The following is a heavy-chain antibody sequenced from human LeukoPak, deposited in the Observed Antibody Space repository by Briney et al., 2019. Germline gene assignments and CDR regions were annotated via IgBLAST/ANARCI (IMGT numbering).Heavy chain of an antibody. V-gene: IGHV1-18*01. CDR2: ISAYNGNT. Sequence: GASVKASYKASGYTFTTYGISWVRQAPGQRLEWMGWISAYNGNTNYAQKLQGRVTMTTDTSTSTAYMELRSLRSDDTAVYYCARVDYAAAFDYWGQGTLVTVSS. CDR1: GYTFTTYG. J-gene: IGHJ4*02. D-gene: IGHD4-17*01. CDR3: ARVDYAAAFDY.